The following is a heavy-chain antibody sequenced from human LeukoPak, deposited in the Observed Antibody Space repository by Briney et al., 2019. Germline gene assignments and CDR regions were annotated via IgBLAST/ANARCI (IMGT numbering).Heavy chain of an antibody. Sequence: SETLSLTCAVYGGSFSGYYWSWIRQPPGKGLECIGEINHSGSTNYNPSLKSRVTISVDTSKNQFSLKLSSVTAADTAVYYCARLLRYFDWLIDYWGQGTLVTVSS. D-gene: IGHD3-9*01. CDR3: ARLLRYFDWLIDY. CDR1: GGSFSGYY. J-gene: IGHJ4*02. V-gene: IGHV4-34*01. CDR2: INHSGST.